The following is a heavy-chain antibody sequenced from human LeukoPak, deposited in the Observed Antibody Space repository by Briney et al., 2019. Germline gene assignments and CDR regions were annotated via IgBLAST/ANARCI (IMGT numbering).Heavy chain of an antibody. J-gene: IGHJ4*02. CDR2: INPNSGCT. D-gene: IGHD3-10*01. CDR3: ARGRFGELLFDY. CDR1: GFWFTRYH. Sequence: ASVKSSCQASGFWFTRYHMQYLLRAPGHGLGPMGWINPNSGCTNYAQKFQGRVTMTRDTAISTAYMELSRLRSDETAVYYCARGRFGELLFDYWGQGTLVTVSS. V-gene: IGHV1-2*02.